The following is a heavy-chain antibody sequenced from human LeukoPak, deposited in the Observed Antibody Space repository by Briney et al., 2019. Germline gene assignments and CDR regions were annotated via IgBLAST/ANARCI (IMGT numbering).Heavy chain of an antibody. CDR2: IYYSGST. CDR1: GGSISSSSYY. V-gene: IGHV4-39*07. CDR3: AREATWDTVVTHPFDY. D-gene: IGHD4-23*01. Sequence: SETLSLTCTVSGGSISSSSYYWGWIRQPPGKGLEWNGSIYYSGSTYYNPSLKSRVTISVDTSKNQFSLKLSSVTAADTAVYYCAREATWDTVVTHPFDYWGQGTLVTVSS. J-gene: IGHJ4*02.